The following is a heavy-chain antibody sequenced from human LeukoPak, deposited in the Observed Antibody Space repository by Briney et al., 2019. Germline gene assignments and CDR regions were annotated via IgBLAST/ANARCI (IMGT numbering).Heavy chain of an antibody. Sequence: GGSLRLSCAASGFSVRTNYMSWVSHVPGKGLEWVSVIYSGGTIRYADSVKGRFTISRDNSRDTLHLQMNSLRVDDTAVYYCVRAVHHLFYSDSSGYYGDAFDVWGQGTVVTVSS. V-gene: IGHV3-53*01. J-gene: IGHJ3*01. D-gene: IGHD3-22*01. CDR1: GFSVRTNY. CDR2: IYSGGTI. CDR3: VRAVHHLFYSDSSGYYGDAFDV.